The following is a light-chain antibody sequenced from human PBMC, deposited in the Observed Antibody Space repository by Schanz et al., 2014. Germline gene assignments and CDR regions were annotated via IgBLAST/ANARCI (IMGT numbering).Light chain of an antibody. Sequence: QSALTQPASVSGSPGQSITISCTGTSSDVGRYNLVSWYQQHPGKAPKLMIYEGSERPSGVSNRFSGSKSGNTASLTISGLQAEDEADYYCSSYTRSSPVVFGGGTKLTVL. CDR3: SSYTRSSPVV. CDR2: EGS. CDR1: SSDVGRYNL. V-gene: IGLV2-14*02. J-gene: IGLJ2*01.